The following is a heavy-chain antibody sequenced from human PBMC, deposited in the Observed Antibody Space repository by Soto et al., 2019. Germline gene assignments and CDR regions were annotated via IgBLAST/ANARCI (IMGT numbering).Heavy chain of an antibody. J-gene: IGHJ4*02. D-gene: IGHD3-22*01. V-gene: IGHV5-10-1*01. Sequence: PGESLKISWKGSGYSFAGYWITWVRQKPGKGLEWMGRIDPSDSQTYYSPSFRGHVTISVTKSITTVFLQWSSLRASGTAMYYCARQIYDSDTGPNFQYYFDSWGQGTPVTVSS. CDR3: ARQIYDSDTGPNFQYYFDS. CDR2: IDPSDSQT. CDR1: GYSFAGYW.